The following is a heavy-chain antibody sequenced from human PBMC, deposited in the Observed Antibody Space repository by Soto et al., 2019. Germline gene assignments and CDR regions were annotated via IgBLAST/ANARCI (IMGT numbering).Heavy chain of an antibody. D-gene: IGHD5-18*01. CDR2: IIPVLGVG. CDR1: GGTFGNHA. J-gene: IGHJ4*02. CDR3: AREAGYSYGYGFDY. V-gene: IGHV1-69*01. Sequence: QVQLVQSGAEVKKPGSSVRVSCKASGGTFGNHAISWVRQALGQGLEWLGGIIPVLGVGDNAQNFQGRVTITADACTSTACMELSSLRSEDTALYYCAREAGYSYGYGFDYWGQGTLVTVSS.